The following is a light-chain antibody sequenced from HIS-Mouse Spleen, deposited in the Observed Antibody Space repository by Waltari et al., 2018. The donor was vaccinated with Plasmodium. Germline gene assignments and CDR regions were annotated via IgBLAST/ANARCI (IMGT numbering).Light chain of an antibody. CDR3: QQDGSSPLT. J-gene: IGKJ4*01. V-gene: IGKV3-20*01. CDR2: GAS. Sequence: EIVLTQSPGTLSLSPGERATLSCRASQSVSSSYLAWYQQTPGQAPRLIIYGASSRATGIPDRFSGSGSGTDFTLTISRLEPEDVAVYYCQQDGSSPLTFGGGTKVEIK. CDR1: QSVSSSY.